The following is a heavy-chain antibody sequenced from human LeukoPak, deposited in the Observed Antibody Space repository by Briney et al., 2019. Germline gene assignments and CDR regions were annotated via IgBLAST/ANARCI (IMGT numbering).Heavy chain of an antibody. Sequence: GASVKVSCKASGYTFTDYYTHWVRQAPGQGLEWMGWINPNNGGTKYAQRFQGRVTVTRVTSISTAYMELTGLTSDDTAFYYCARTGTPTADWFDPWGQGTLVTVSS. D-gene: IGHD1-1*01. V-gene: IGHV1-2*02. J-gene: IGHJ5*02. CDR3: ARTGTPTADWFDP. CDR1: GYTFTDYY. CDR2: INPNNGGT.